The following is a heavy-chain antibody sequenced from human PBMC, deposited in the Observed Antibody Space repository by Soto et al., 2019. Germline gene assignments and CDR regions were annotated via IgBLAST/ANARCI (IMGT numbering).Heavy chain of an antibody. CDR3: AKGWDVDN. CDR1: GFTFSSYG. V-gene: IGHV3-30*18. D-gene: IGHD5-12*01. Sequence: QVQLVESGGGVVQPGRSLRLSCAASGFTFSSYGMHWVLQAPGKGLEWVAVISYDGSNKYYADSVKGRFTISRDNSKITLYLQMNSLRAEDTAVYYCAKGWDVDNWGQGTLVTVSS. J-gene: IGHJ4*02. CDR2: ISYDGSNK.